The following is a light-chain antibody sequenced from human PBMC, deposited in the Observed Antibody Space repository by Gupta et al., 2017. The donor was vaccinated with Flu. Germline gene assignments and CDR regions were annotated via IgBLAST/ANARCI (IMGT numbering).Light chain of an antibody. J-gene: IGLJ2*01. CDR1: SGSIGSNF. CDR3: QYSDGADHVV. V-gene: IGLV6-57*01. CDR2: EDN. Sequence: NFMLTQPHSLSESPGKTVTIPCTRSSGSIGSNFVRWYQQRQGSSPTTLIFEDNQRPSGVPYRVSGSADTSSTAASLTISGLKPEDDAAYYCQYSDGADHVVFGGGTMLTVL.